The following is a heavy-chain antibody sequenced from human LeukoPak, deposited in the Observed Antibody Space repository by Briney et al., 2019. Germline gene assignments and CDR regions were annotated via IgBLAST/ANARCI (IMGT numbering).Heavy chain of an antibody. Sequence: SETLSLTCTVSGGSISSYYWSWIRQPPGKGLEWIGYIYYSGSTNYNPSLKSRVTISVDTSKNQFSLKLSSVTAADTAVYYCARIPYSSSWYFDYWGQGTLVTVSS. D-gene: IGHD6-13*01. CDR1: GGSISSYY. J-gene: IGHJ4*02. CDR3: ARIPYSSSWYFDY. V-gene: IGHV4-59*01. CDR2: IYYSGST.